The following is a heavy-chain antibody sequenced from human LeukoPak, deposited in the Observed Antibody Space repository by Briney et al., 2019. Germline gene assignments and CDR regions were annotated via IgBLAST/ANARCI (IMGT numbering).Heavy chain of an antibody. CDR2: IYYSGST. Sequence: SETLSLTCTVSGASTSSSSHYWGWVRQSPGKGLEWIGSIYYSGSTSYNPSLQSRVVISVDSSKNQFSLKLSSVTAADTAVYYCARDNGYYYMDVWGKGTTVTVSS. V-gene: IGHV4-39*07. J-gene: IGHJ6*03. CDR3: ARDNGYYYMDV. CDR1: GASTSSSSHY. D-gene: IGHD2-8*01.